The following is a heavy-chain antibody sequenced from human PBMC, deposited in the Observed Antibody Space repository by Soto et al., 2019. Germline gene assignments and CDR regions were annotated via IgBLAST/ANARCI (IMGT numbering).Heavy chain of an antibody. J-gene: IGHJ6*02. CDR3: ARQSGTYSPFYYYYGLDV. D-gene: IGHD1-26*01. Sequence: GGSLRLSCAASGFTFSNVWMNRVRQAPGEGLEWVGRIKSQADGGTIVYATPVKGRFTISRDDSKNTLYLQMNSLTTEDTAVYYCARQSGTYSPFYYYYGLDVWGQGTTVTVSS. CDR2: IKSQADGGTI. V-gene: IGHV3-15*07. CDR1: GFTFSNVW.